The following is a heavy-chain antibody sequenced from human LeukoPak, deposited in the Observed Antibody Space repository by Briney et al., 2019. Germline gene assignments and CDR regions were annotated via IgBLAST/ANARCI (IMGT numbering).Heavy chain of an antibody. CDR3: ARGHIAAAGDAFDI. D-gene: IGHD6-13*01. J-gene: IGHJ3*02. CDR2: IYYSGST. CDR1: GGSISTYY. Sequence: SETLSLTCTVSGGSISTYYWSWIRQPPGKGLEWIGYIYYSGSTNCNPSLKSRVAISVDTSKNQFSLKLSSVTAADTAVYYCARGHIAAAGDAFDIWGQGTMVTVSS. V-gene: IGHV4-59*01.